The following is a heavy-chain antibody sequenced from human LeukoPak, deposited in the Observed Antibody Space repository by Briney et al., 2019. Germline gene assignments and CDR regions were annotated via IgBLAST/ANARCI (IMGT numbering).Heavy chain of an antibody. V-gene: IGHV3-53*05. CDR1: GFTVSSNY. CDR2: IYSGGST. CDR3: ARESQYYDFWSGYYSIGGYYGMDV. Sequence: PGGSLRLSCAASGFTVSSNYMSWVRQAPGKGLEWVSVIYSGGSTYYADSVKGRFTISRDNSKNTLYLQMNSLRAEDTAVYYCARESQYYDFWSGYYSIGGYYGMDVWGQGTTVTVSS. J-gene: IGHJ6*02. D-gene: IGHD3-3*01.